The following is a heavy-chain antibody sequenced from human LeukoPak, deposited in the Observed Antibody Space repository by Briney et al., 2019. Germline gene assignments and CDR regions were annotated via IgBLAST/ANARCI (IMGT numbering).Heavy chain of an antibody. CDR2: IYTSGST. D-gene: IGHD6-6*01. Sequence: SETLSLTCTVSGTSITSHHCSWIRQSPEKGLEWIGYIYTSGSTNYNPALKSRVTISLDLSNSQVSLKLISVVSADTAVYFCATEAEEYSWFDPWGQGTRVTVSS. CDR3: ATEAEEYSWFDP. CDR1: GTSITSHH. V-gene: IGHV4-59*11. J-gene: IGHJ5*02.